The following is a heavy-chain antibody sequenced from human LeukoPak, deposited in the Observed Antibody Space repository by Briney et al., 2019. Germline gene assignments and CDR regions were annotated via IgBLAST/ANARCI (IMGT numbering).Heavy chain of an antibody. V-gene: IGHV3-30*02. CDR2: IRYDGSNE. J-gene: IGHJ4*02. CDR1: GFTFSSYG. D-gene: IGHD2/OR15-2a*01. Sequence: GGSLRLSCAASGFTFSSYGMHWVRQAPGKGLEWVPFIRYDGSNEYYADSVKGRFTISRDNAKNTLYLQMNSLRADDTAVYYCGRGDFLPAGVDYWGQGAQVTVSS. CDR3: GRGDFLPAGVDY.